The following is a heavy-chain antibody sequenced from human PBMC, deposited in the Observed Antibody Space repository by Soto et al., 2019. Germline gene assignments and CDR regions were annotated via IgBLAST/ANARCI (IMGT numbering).Heavy chain of an antibody. Sequence: GGSLRLSCAASGFTFSSYSMNWVRQAPGKGLEWVSSISSSSSYIYYADSVKGRFTISRDNAKNSLYLQMKSLRAEDTAVYYCARAPYYYDSSGYPTPKAIDYWGQGTLVTVSS. CDR1: GFTFSSYS. D-gene: IGHD3-22*01. CDR3: ARAPYYYDSSGYPTPKAIDY. V-gene: IGHV3-21*01. J-gene: IGHJ4*02. CDR2: ISSSSSYI.